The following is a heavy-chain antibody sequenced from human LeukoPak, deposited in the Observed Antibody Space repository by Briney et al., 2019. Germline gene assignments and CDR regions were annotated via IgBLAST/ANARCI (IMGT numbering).Heavy chain of an antibody. CDR3: AKDRYYYDSSGYSVRLFDY. CDR2: ISWNSGSI. V-gene: IGHV3-9*01. Sequence: GGSLRLSCAASGFTFDDYAMHWVRQAPGKGLEWVSGISWNSGSIAYADSVKGRFTISRDNAKNSLYLQMNSLRAEDTALYYCAKDRYYYDSSGYSVRLFDYWGQGTLVTVSS. J-gene: IGHJ4*02. D-gene: IGHD3-22*01. CDR1: GFTFDDYA.